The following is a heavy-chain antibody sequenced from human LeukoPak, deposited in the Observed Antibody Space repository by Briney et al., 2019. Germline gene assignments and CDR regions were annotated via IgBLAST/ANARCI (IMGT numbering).Heavy chain of an antibody. CDR2: IYYSGST. Sequence: SETLSLTCTVSGCSISSYYWSWIRQPPGKGLEWMGYIYYSGSTNYNPSLKSRVTISVDTSKNQFSLKLSSVTAADTAVYYCARSTRYDVLTGDDYWGQGTLVTVSS. J-gene: IGHJ4*02. D-gene: IGHD3-9*01. V-gene: IGHV4-59*01. CDR3: ARSTRYDVLTGDDY. CDR1: GCSISSYY.